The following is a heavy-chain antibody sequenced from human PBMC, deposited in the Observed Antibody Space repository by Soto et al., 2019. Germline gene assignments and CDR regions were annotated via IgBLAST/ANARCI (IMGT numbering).Heavy chain of an antibody. CDR2: ISASGDTT. D-gene: IGHD1-26*01. CDR3: ASRAVPTTISNSMIFDY. Sequence: EVQLLESGGGLVQPGGSLRLSCAASGLTFSTYAMTWVRQAPGKGLEWVSSISASGDTTDYADSVKGRFTITRDNSKNTFYLQLNSLRAEDTAVYYCASRAVPTTISNSMIFDYWGRGTLVTVSS. V-gene: IGHV3-23*01. J-gene: IGHJ4*02. CDR1: GLTFSTYA.